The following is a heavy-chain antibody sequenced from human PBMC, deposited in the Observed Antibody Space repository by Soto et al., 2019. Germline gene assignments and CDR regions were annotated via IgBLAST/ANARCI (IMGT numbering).Heavy chain of an antibody. CDR1: GFRLSDYS. J-gene: IGHJ4*02. CDR2: ISSTSSYI. V-gene: IGHV3-21*01. CDR3: ARDLGDY. Sequence: EVQLVESGGGLVKPGGSLRLSCAAYGFRLSDYSMNWVRQAPGKGLEWVSFISSTSSYIYYADSVKARFTISRDNAKNSLFLHMNRPGAGDTAGYYCARDLGDYLGQGTLVNVP.